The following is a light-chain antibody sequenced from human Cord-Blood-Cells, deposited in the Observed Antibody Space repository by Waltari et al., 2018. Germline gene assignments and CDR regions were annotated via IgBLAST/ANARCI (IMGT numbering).Light chain of an antibody. CDR1: SSDVGSYNL. J-gene: IGLJ3*02. Sequence: QSALTQPASVSGSPGQSITISCTGTSSDVGSYNLVSCDQKHPGKAPKLMIYEGNKRPSGVSNCFSGSKSGNTASLTSSGLQGTDVADYYCCSYAGSSTWVFGGRTKLTVL. V-gene: IGLV2-23*01. CDR2: EGN. CDR3: CSYAGSSTWV.